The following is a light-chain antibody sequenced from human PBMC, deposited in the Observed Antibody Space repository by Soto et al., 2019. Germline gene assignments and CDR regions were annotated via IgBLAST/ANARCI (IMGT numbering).Light chain of an antibody. V-gene: IGKV1-6*01. CDR3: LQDYAFPWT. J-gene: IGKJ1*01. Sequence: AIRMTQSPSSLSASVGDRVTITCRASQHIRNDLGWYQQKPGRAPKLLIYSSYTLQSGVPSRFNGSGSGTDFTLSISSLQPEDFATYYCLQDYAFPWTFGQGTNVEVK. CDR1: QHIRND. CDR2: SSY.